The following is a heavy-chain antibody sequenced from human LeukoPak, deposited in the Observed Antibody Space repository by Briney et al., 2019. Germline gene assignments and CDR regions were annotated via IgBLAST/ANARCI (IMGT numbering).Heavy chain of an antibody. J-gene: IGHJ4*02. CDR2: INHSGST. CDR3: AREAAAGYFDY. V-gene: IGHV4-34*01. D-gene: IGHD6-13*01. CDR1: GGSFSGYY. Sequence: SETLSLTCAVYGGSFSGYYWSWIRQPPGKGLEWIGEINHSGSTNYHPSLKSRVTISVDTSKNQFSLKLSSVTAADTAVYYCAREAAAGYFDYWGQGTLVTVSS.